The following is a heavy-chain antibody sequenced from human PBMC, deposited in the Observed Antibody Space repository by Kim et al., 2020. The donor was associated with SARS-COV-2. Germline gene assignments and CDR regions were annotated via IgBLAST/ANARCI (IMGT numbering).Heavy chain of an antibody. CDR2: MNHSGST. CDR1: GGSFSGYY. Sequence: SETLSLTCAVYGGSFSGYYWCWIRQPQEKGLELIGEMNHSGSTNYNQSLKSRVTISVETSKNQYSLKLTSVTAADTAVYYCARRLSNTSGWGSHYCDLWGQGILVTVSS. D-gene: IGHD3-10*01. CDR3: ARRLSNTSGWGSHYCDL. J-gene: IGHJ4*02. V-gene: IGHV4-34*01.